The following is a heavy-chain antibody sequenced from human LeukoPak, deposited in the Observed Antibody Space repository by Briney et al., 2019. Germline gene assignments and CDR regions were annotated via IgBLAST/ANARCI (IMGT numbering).Heavy chain of an antibody. V-gene: IGHV4-34*01. D-gene: IGHD5-18*01. J-gene: IGHJ4*02. Sequence: PSETLSLTCAVYGGSFSGYYWSWIRQPPGKGLEWIGEINHSGSTNYNPSLKSRVTISVDTSKNQSSLKLSSVTAADTAVYYCARVLTPGYSYGYDYWGQGTLVTVSS. CDR1: GGSFSGYY. CDR2: INHSGST. CDR3: ARVLTPGYSYGYDY.